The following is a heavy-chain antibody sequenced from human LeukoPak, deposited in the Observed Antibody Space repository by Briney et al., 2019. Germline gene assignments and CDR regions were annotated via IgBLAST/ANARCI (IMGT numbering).Heavy chain of an antibody. V-gene: IGHV3-23*01. CDR1: GFTFSSYA. J-gene: IGHJ4*02. CDR3: ATPAQDYGDLEGTDY. D-gene: IGHD4-17*01. Sequence: GSLRLSCAASGFTFSSYAMSWVRQAPGKGLEWVSGISGSGGSTYYADSVKGRFTISRDNSKNTLYLQMNSLRAEDTAVYYCATPAQDYGDLEGTDYWGQGTLVTVSS. CDR2: ISGSGGST.